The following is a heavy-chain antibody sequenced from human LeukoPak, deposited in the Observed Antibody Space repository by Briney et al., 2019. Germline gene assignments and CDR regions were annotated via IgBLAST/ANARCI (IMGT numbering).Heavy chain of an antibody. V-gene: IGHV3-48*03. J-gene: IGHJ4*02. Sequence: GGSLRLSCEVSGFTFSVYEMIWVRQAPGKGLEWLAYISRGGEITSYADSVKGRFTNSRDNAKNSLYLQLSSLRVEDTALYYCARLYCSSDSCYHFDYWGQGTQVTVSS. CDR3: ARLYCSSDSCYHFDY. CDR2: ISRGGEIT. D-gene: IGHD2-2*01. CDR1: GFTFSVYE.